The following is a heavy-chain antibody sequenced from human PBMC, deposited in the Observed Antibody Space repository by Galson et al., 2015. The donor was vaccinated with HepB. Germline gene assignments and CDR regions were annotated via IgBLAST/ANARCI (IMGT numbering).Heavy chain of an antibody. CDR3: ATMGYCSRAVCCNSWSFDD. D-gene: IGHD2-15*01. CDR2: LKQDGSER. Sequence: SLRLSCAASRFSFSNYWMSWVRQAPGKGLEWVAHLKQDGSERFYVGSVRGRFTISRDNAENSLFLQMNSLKAEDTGTYYCATMGYCSRAVCCNSWSFDDWGRGTLVSVSS. J-gene: IGHJ4*02. CDR1: RFSFSNYW. V-gene: IGHV3-7*03.